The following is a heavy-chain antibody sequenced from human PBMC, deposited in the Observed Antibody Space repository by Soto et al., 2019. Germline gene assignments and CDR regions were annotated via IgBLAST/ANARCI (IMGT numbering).Heavy chain of an antibody. CDR3: ARADGDGDAFDI. J-gene: IGHJ3*02. CDR2: ISSSGHTT. Sequence: AGCLGLSCSASGYIFISFAMNWVRPATGKGLEWVAGISSSGHTTYYADSVKGRFTISRDNAKNSLYLQMNSLRAEDTAVYYCARADGDGDAFDIWGQWTMVTV. V-gene: IGHV3-48*04. D-gene: IGHD4-17*01. CDR1: GYIFISFA.